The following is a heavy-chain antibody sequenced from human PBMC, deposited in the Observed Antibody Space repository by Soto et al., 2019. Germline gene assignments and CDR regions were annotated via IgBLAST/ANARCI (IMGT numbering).Heavy chain of an antibody. CDR3: ARDVGAVRARVGGFDI. D-gene: IGHD1-26*01. J-gene: IGHJ3*02. V-gene: IGHV3-23*01. CDR2: ISGGGNT. CDR1: GFSFNSYA. Sequence: GGSLRLSCTASGFSFNSYAMSWVRQAPGKGLEWVSGISGGGNTFYADSVKGRFTVSRDISKNTVYLQMNSLRAEDTATYHCARDVGAVRARVGGFDIWGQGTMVTVSS.